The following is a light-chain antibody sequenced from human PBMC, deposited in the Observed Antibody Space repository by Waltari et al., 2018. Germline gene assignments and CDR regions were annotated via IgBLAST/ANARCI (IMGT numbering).Light chain of an antibody. CDR2: EVF. CDR3: CSYAGRGTYV. J-gene: IGLJ1*01. V-gene: IGLV2-23*02. CDR1: TSDVGIYDL. Sequence: QSALTQPASVSGTPGQSMTISCSGTTSDVGIYDLVSWYQQHPGEAPKLLICEVFERPPDTSSRGSVAKSGSTDSLTISGRRPEDEADYYSCSYAGRGTYVFGSGTKVTVL.